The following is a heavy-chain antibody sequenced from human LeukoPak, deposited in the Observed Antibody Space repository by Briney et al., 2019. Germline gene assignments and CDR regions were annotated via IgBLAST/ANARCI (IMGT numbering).Heavy chain of an antibody. D-gene: IGHD3-22*01. CDR1: GFTFSSYS. CDR3: AREVWRDYYDSSGDFDY. J-gene: IGHJ4*02. CDR2: ITSSSSYI. V-gene: IGHV3-21*01. Sequence: GGSLRLSCAASGFTFSSYSMNWVRQAPGKGLEWVSSITSSSSYIYYADSVKGRLTISRDNAKNSLYLQMSSLRAEDTAVYYCAREVWRDYYDSSGDFDYWGQGTLVTVSS.